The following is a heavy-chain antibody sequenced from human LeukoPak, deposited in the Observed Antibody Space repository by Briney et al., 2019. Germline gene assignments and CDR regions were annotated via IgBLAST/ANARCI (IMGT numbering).Heavy chain of an antibody. V-gene: IGHV3-74*01. J-gene: IGHJ4*02. CDR3: ARGVGYYYDY. CDR1: GFTFSSYS. D-gene: IGHD6-13*01. Sequence: PGGSLRLSCAASGFTFSSYSMNWVRQAPGKGLEWVSRINTDGGSTSYADSVKGRFTISRDNAKNTLYLQMNSLRAEDTAVYYCARGVGYYYDYWGQGTLVTVSS. CDR2: INTDGGST.